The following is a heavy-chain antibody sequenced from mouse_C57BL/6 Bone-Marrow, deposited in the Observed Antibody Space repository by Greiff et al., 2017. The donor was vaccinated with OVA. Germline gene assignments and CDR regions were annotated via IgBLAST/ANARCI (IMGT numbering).Heavy chain of an antibody. CDR2: IYPGSGST. Sequence: QVQLQQSGAELVKPGASVKMSCKASGYTFTSYWITWVKQRPGQGLEWIGDIYPGSGSTNYNEKFKSKATLTVDTSSSTAYMQLSSLASEDSAVYYCAREGSYYSNYGYAMDYWGQGTSVTVSS. D-gene: IGHD2-5*01. J-gene: IGHJ4*01. CDR1: GYTFTSYW. CDR3: AREGSYYSNYGYAMDY. V-gene: IGHV1-55*01.